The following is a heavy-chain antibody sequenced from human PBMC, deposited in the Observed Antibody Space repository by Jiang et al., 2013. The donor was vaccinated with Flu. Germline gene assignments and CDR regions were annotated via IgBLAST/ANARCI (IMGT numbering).Heavy chain of an antibody. CDR1: DSSLVTM. V-gene: IGHV3-49*05. D-gene: IGHD6-6*01. CDR3: ARGQLGE. J-gene: IGHJ4*02. CDR2: LEAKTLGGST. Sequence: QLVESGGGSVKAGRSLTLSCTGFWDSSLVTMLLIGSARLQGRDWSGWVSLEAKTLGGSTENAASVRGRFTISRDDSRSIAYLQMNSLEVEDTATYFCARGQLGEWGQGTL.